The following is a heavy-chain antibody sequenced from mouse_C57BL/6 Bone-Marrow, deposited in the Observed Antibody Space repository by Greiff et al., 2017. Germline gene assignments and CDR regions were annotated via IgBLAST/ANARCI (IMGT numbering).Heavy chain of an antibody. D-gene: IGHD2-3*01. J-gene: IGHJ1*01. CDR1: EYEFPSHD. CDR2: INSDGGST. Sequence: EVKLMESGGGLVQPGESLKLSCDSNEYEFPSHDMSWVRKTPEKRLELVAAINSDGGSTYYPDTMERRFIISSANTNTTIYLQLRSLRSWDAALGYCPYDGYSYRNFDVWGPGTTLTVSS. CDR3: PYDGYSYRNFDV. V-gene: IGHV5-2*01.